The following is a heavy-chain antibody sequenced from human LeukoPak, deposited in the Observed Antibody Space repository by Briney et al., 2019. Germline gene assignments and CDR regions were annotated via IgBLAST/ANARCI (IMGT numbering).Heavy chain of an antibody. CDR2: IYPGDSDT. CDR3: ARRGEAMDPFDY. J-gene: IGHJ4*02. Sequence: GGSLRLSCAASGFTFSSYAMSWVRQMPGKGLEWMGIIYPGDSDTRYSPSFQGQVTISADKSINTAYLQWSSLKASDTAIYYCARRGEAMDPFDYWGQGTLVTVSS. CDR1: GFTFSSYA. D-gene: IGHD5-18*01. V-gene: IGHV5-51*01.